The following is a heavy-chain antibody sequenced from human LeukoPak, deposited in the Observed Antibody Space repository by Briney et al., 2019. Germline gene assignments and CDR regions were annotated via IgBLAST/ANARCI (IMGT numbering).Heavy chain of an antibody. CDR3: ARDGEQLAKFDY. J-gene: IGHJ4*02. CDR1: GFTFSSFW. Sequence: PGGSLRLSCAASGFTFSSFWMTWVRQAPGKGLEWVANIKQDGSEKYYVDSVKGRFTISRDNAKNSLYLQMNSLRAEDTAVYYCARDGEQLAKFDYWGQGTLVTVSS. V-gene: IGHV3-7*01. D-gene: IGHD6-6*01. CDR2: IKQDGSEK.